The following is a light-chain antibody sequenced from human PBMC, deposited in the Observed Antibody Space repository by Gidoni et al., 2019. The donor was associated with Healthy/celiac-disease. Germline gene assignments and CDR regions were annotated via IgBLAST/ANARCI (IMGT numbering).Light chain of an antibody. CDR1: SSDVGGYNY. Sequence: QSALTQPASVSGSTGQSITISCTGTSSDVGGYNYFSWYQQHPGKVPKLIIYEVSNRPSGVSNRFSGSKSGNTASLTISGLQAEDEADYYCSSYTTSSTVFGTGTKVTVL. CDR3: SSYTTSSTV. V-gene: IGLV2-14*01. J-gene: IGLJ1*01. CDR2: EVS.